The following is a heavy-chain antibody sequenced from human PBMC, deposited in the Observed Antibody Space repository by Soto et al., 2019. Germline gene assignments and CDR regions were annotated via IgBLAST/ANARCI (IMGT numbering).Heavy chain of an antibody. J-gene: IGHJ3*02. CDR1: GGTFSSYA. V-gene: IGHV1-69*01. CDR2: IIPIFGTA. CDR3: ARSENYVGAFDI. D-gene: IGHD1-7*01. Sequence: QVQLVQSEAEVKKPGSSVKVSCKASGGTFSSYAISWVRQAAGQGLEWMGGIIPIFGTANYAQKFQGRVTITADESTSTAYMELSSLRSEDTAVYYCARSENYVGAFDIWGQGTMVTVSS.